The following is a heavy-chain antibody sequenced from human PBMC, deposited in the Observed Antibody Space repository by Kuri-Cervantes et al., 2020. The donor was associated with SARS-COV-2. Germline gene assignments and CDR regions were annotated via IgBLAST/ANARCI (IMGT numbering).Heavy chain of an antibody. CDR3: VKAVYYYDGSGYPRWDAFDV. J-gene: IGHJ3*01. V-gene: IGHV3-64D*08. D-gene: IGHD3-22*01. CDR1: GFSFDSYA. CDR2: IYSNGDTT. Sequence: GESLKISCAASGFSFDSYAMHWVRQAPGKGLEYLSGIYSNGDTTFYADSVKGRFTISRDNHKNTLYLQMSSLRADDTAIYYCVKAVYYYDGSGYPRWDAFDVWGQGTTVTVSS.